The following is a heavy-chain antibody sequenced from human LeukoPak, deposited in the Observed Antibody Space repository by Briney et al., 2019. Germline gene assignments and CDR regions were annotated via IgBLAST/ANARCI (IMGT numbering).Heavy chain of an antibody. CDR1: GGSISSYY. Sequence: SETLSLTCTVSGGSISSYYWSWIRQPPGEGLEWIGEINHSGGTNYNPSLKSRVTISVDTSKNQFSLKLSSVTAADTAVYYCARDPNTLGGNCYYYYGMDVWGQGTTVTVSS. CDR2: INHSGGT. J-gene: IGHJ6*02. V-gene: IGHV4-34*01. CDR3: ARDPNTLGGNCYYYYGMDV.